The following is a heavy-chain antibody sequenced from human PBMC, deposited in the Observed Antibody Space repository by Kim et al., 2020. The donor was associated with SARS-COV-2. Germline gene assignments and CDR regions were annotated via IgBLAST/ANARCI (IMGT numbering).Heavy chain of an antibody. V-gene: IGHV4-38-2*02. J-gene: IGHJ4*02. D-gene: IGHD3-16*01. CDR2: IYHSGST. Sequence: SETLSLTCTVSGYSISSGYYWGWIRQPPGKGLEWIGSIYHSGSTYYNPSLKSRVTISVDTSKNQFSLKLSSVTAADTAVYYCARLNYDYVWGSYPRGYYFDYWGQGTLVTVSS. CDR1: GYSISSGYY. CDR3: ARLNYDYVWGSYPRGYYFDY.